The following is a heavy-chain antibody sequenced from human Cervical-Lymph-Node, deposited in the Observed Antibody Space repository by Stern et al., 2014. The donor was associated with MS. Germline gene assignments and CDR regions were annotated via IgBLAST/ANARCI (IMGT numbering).Heavy chain of an antibody. CDR1: GYSFTSHW. CDR3: ARHQTDYKGRDYYYYGMDV. D-gene: IGHD4-11*01. Sequence: EVQLVESGAEVKKPGESLKISCKGSGYSFTSHWIGWVRQMPGKGLEWMGMIYPGDSDPRYSPSFQGQVTISADKSINTAYLQWSSLKASDTAIYYCARHQTDYKGRDYYYYGMDVWGQGTTVTVSS. V-gene: IGHV5-51*01. CDR2: IYPGDSDP. J-gene: IGHJ6*02.